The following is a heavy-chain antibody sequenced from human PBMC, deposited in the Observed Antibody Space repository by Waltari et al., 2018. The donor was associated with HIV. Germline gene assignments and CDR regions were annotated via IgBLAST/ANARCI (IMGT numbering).Heavy chain of an antibody. J-gene: IGHJ6*02. V-gene: IGHV1-2*02. Sequence: QVQLVQSGAEVKKPGTSVKVSCKASRYTFTGYYMHWVRQAPGQGLEWMGWINTKTVGTKYARKCQDRVTMASDTSSSTAYVELSRLRSDDTAVYYGARSITMIVVLIAWVYGMDVWGQGTTVTVSS. D-gene: IGHD3-22*01. CDR1: RYTFTGYY. CDR3: ARSITMIVVLIAWVYGMDV. CDR2: INTKTVGT.